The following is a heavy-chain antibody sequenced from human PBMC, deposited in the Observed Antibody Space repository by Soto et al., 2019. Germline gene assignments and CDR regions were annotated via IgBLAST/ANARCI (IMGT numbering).Heavy chain of an antibody. CDR3: AREVICSGGSCYGSSFDY. Sequence: ASVKVSCKASGYTFTSYGISWVRQAPGQGLEWMGWISAYNGNTNYAQKLQGRVTMTTDTSTSTAYMELGSLRSDDTAVYYCAREVICSGGSCYGSSFDYWGQGTLVTVSS. CDR1: GYTFTSYG. D-gene: IGHD2-15*01. CDR2: ISAYNGNT. J-gene: IGHJ4*02. V-gene: IGHV1-18*01.